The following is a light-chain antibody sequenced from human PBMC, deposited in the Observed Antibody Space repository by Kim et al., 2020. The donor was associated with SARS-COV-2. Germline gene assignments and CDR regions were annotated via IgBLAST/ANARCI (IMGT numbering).Light chain of an antibody. CDR3: QHHNNWPLT. Sequence: VPPGERATPSGRARHSVSSILAWYQQKPGPAPRLLIYVASTRATGIPARFSGSGSGTEFTLTISSLQSEDFALYYCQHHNNWPLTFGQGTKVDIK. CDR2: VAS. J-gene: IGKJ1*01. CDR1: HSVSSI. V-gene: IGKV3-15*01.